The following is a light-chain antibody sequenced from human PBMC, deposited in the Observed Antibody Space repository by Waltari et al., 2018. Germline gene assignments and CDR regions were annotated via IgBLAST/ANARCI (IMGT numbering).Light chain of an antibody. V-gene: IGKV1-39*01. CDR3: QQSYSTMYT. CDR2: AAS. Sequence: DIQMTQSPSSLSASVGYRVTITCRASQSISSYLNWYQQKPGKAPKLLIYAASSLQSGVPSRFSGSGSGTDFILTISSLQPEDFATYYCQQSYSTMYTFGQGTKLEIK. J-gene: IGKJ2*01. CDR1: QSISSY.